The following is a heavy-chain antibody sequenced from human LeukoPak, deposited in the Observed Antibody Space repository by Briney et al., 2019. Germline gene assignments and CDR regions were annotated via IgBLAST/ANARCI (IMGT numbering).Heavy chain of an antibody. J-gene: IGHJ4*02. Sequence: SVKVSCKASGGTFTSYAISWVRQAPGQGLEWMGGIIPIFGTANYAQKFQGRVTITADESTSTAYRELSSLRSEDTAVYYCARSKSSSWYLFDYWGQGTLVTVSS. V-gene: IGHV1-69*01. CDR3: ARSKSSSWYLFDY. CDR2: IIPIFGTA. CDR1: GGTFTSYA. D-gene: IGHD6-13*01.